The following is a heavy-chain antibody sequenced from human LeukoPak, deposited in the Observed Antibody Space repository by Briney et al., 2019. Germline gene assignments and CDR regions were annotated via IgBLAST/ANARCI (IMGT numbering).Heavy chain of an antibody. J-gene: IGHJ6*02. CDR3: AKDRYGDYVHCNYGMDV. CDR2: IRGSGGST. V-gene: IGHV3-23*01. D-gene: IGHD4-17*01. CDR1: GFTFRIYA. Sequence: GGSLRLSCAASGFTFRIYAMSWVRQAPGKGLEWVSGIRGSGGSTYYADSVKGRFTISRDNSKNTVYLQMNSLRAEDTADYYCAKDRYGDYVHCNYGMDVWGQGTTVTVSS.